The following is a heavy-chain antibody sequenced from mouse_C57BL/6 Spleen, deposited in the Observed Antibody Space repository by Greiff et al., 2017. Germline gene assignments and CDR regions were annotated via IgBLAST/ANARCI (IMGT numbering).Heavy chain of an antibody. CDR2: ISSGGDYI. Sequence: EVHLVESGEGLVKPGGSLKLSCAASGFTFSSYAMSWVRQTPEKRLEWVAYISSGGDYIYYADTVKGRFTISRDNAKNTLFLHMTSLRSDDTAIFYCASRDYDRYFFAYWRQWALVTAS. CDR3: ASRDYDRYFFAY. J-gene: IGHJ3*01. V-gene: IGHV5S21*01. CDR1: GFTFSSYA. D-gene: IGHD2-3*01.